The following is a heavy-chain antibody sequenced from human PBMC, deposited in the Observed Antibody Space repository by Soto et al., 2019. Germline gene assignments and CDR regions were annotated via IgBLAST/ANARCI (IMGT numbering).Heavy chain of an antibody. CDR1: GYTFTGYY. Sequence: ASVNGSCKSSGYTFTGYYIHWVRQAPGQGLEWMGWINPNSGGTNYAQKFQGRVTMTRDTSISTAYMELSRLRSDDTAVYYCAREERGWFGDRDNWFDPWGQGTLVTVSS. J-gene: IGHJ5*02. V-gene: IGHV1-2*02. D-gene: IGHD3-10*01. CDR2: INPNSGGT. CDR3: AREERGWFGDRDNWFDP.